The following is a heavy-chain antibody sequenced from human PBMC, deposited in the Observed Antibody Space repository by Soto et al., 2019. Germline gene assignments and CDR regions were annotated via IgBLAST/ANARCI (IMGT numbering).Heavy chain of an antibody. CDR2: IFYSGST. CDR1: GGSISSYY. V-gene: IGHV4-59*01. J-gene: IGHJ4*02. D-gene: IGHD2-8*01. Sequence: SETLSLTCIVSGGSISSYYWSWIRQPPGRGLEWIGYIFYSGSTNYNPSLKSRVTISVDTSKNQFSLKLNSVTAADTAVYYCARGSPVRANWNFDYWGRGTLVTVSS. CDR3: ARGSPVRANWNFDY.